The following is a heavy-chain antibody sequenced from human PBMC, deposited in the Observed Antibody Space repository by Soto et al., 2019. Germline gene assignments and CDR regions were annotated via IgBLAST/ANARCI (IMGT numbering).Heavy chain of an antibody. CDR1: GFSLSTSGVG. CDR3: AHRVGLQGNWNGGYFDF. D-gene: IGHD1-1*01. J-gene: IGHJ4*02. V-gene: IGHV2-5*02. CDR2: IYWDDDK. Sequence: QITLNESGPTRVKPTQTLTLTCTFSGFSLSTSGVGVGCIRQPPGKALERLALIYWDDDKRYNPSLKSRLTITKDTSKNQVVLTMTNMDPVDTATYYCAHRVGLQGNWNGGYFDFWGQGALVTVSS.